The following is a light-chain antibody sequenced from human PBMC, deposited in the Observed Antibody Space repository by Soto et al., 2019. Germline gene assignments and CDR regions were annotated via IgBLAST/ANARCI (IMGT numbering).Light chain of an antibody. J-gene: IGKJ1*01. CDR3: QVYGSSPWT. CDR2: GAS. Sequence: EIVLTQSPGTLSLSPGERVTLSCRASQSVSSSYFAWYQQKPGRAPRLLIYGASSRATGIPDRFSGSGSGTDFTLTISRLEPKDSAVYYCQVYGSSPWTFGQGTKVEIK. V-gene: IGKV3-20*01. CDR1: QSVSSSY.